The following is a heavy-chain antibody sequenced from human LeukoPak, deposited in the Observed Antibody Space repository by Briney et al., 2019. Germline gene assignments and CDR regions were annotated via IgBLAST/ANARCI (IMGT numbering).Heavy chain of an antibody. V-gene: IGHV3-23*01. Sequence: PGGSLRLSCAASGFTFSSYGMTWVRQAPGKGLEWVSAISASGGTTYYGDSVKGRFTFSRDNSRNTLYLQMNSLRAEDTAVYYCAKRGVIWGRGTMVTVSS. D-gene: IGHD3-10*01. CDR3: AKRGVI. CDR2: ISASGGTT. J-gene: IGHJ3*02. CDR1: GFTFSSYG.